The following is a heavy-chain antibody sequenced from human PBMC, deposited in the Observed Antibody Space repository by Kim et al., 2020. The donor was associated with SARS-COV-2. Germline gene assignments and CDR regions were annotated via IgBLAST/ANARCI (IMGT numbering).Heavy chain of an antibody. CDR1: GFSFSSYS. CDR3: ARGGSNWNALDS. Sequence: GGSLRLSCAASGFSFSSYSMYWVRQAPGEGLEYISYITGNSGKLHYADSVKGRFTISRDNAKRSLYLQMNSLRDEDTAVYYCARGGSNWNALDSWGQGT. J-gene: IGHJ5*01. V-gene: IGHV3-48*02. CDR2: ITGNSGKL. D-gene: IGHD1-1*01.